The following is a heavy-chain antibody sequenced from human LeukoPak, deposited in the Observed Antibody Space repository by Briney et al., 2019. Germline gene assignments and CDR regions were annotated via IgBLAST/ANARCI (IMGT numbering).Heavy chain of an antibody. CDR1: GFTFSSYG. V-gene: IGHV3-33*01. D-gene: IGHD6-13*01. Sequence: GGSLILSCAASGFTFSSYGMHWVRQAPGKGLEWVAVIWYDGSNKYYADSVKGRFTISRDNSKNTLYLQMNSLRAEDTAVYYRAREQLVSPYFDFWGQGTLVTVSS. CDR3: AREQLVSPYFDF. CDR2: IWYDGSNK. J-gene: IGHJ4*02.